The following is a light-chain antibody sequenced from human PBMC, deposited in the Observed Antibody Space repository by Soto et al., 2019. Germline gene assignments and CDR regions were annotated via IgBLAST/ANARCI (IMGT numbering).Light chain of an antibody. V-gene: IGKV3-11*01. Sequence: ESVVILSTHTLSLSPGETATLACRVSQSVSSYLAWYQQKPGQAPRLLIYDASNRATGIPARFSGSGSGTDFTLTISSLEPEDFAVYYCQQHSNWPPWTFGQGTKVDIK. CDR3: QQHSNWPPWT. CDR1: QSVSSY. CDR2: DAS. J-gene: IGKJ1*01.